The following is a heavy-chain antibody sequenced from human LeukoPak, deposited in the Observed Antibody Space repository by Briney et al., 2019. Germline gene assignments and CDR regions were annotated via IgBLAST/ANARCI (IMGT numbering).Heavy chain of an antibody. CDR1: GFTFSSYA. CDR3: ANQAEYYYDSSGETDY. D-gene: IGHD3-22*01. J-gene: IGHJ4*02. CDR2: ISGSGSST. V-gene: IGHV3-23*01. Sequence: GGSLRLSCAASGFTFSSYAMSWVRQAPGKGLEWVSAISGSGSSTYYADSVKGRFTISRDNSKNTLYLQMNSLRAEDTAVYYCANQAEYYYDSSGETDYWGQGTLVTVSS.